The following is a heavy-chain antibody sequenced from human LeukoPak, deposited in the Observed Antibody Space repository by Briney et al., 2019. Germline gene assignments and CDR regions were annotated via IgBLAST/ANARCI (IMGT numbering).Heavy chain of an antibody. CDR1: GYSFTSYW. Sequence: GESLKISCKGSGYSFTSYWIGWVRQMPGKGLEWMGIIYPGDSDTRYSPSFQGQVIISADKSISTAYLQWSSLKASDTAMYYCARLSYDSSGYYYTPHGWFDPWGQGTLVTVSS. CDR2: IYPGDSDT. J-gene: IGHJ5*02. D-gene: IGHD3-22*01. V-gene: IGHV5-51*01. CDR3: ARLSYDSSGYYYTPHGWFDP.